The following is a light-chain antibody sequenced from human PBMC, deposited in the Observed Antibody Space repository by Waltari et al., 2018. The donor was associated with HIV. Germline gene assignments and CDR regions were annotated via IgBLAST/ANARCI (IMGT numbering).Light chain of an antibody. CDR1: STGRKS. J-gene: IGLJ1*01. CDR2: GDT. CDR3: QVWDKNTGI. Sequence: SYELTQPLSVSVALGQTAKVPCGGDSTGRKSVQWYQQKPGQAPVLVIYGDTNRPSGIPERFSGSNSGNTATLSISSAQAGDEADYYCQVWDKNTGIFGTGTKVTVL. V-gene: IGLV3-9*01.